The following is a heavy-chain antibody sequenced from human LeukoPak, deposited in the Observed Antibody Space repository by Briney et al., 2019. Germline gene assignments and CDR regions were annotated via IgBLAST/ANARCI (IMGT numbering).Heavy chain of an antibody. CDR1: GFTFSSYA. CDR3: NDAPWSGYYAFDY. CDR2: ISGSGGST. D-gene: IGHD3-3*01. Sequence: GGSLRLSCAASGFTFSSYAMSWVRQAPGKGLEWVSAISGSGGSTYYADSVKGRFTISRDNSKNTLYLQMNSLRAEDTAVYYCNDAPWSGYYAFDYWGQGTLVTVSS. J-gene: IGHJ4*02. V-gene: IGHV3-23*01.